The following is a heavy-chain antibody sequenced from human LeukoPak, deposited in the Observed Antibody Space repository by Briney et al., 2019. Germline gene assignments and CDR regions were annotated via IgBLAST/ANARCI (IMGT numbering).Heavy chain of an antibody. D-gene: IGHD1-26*01. CDR2: IYPGDSDT. J-gene: IGHJ4*02. V-gene: IGHV5-51*01. CDR1: GYRFTNHW. Sequence: GESLKISCKGSGYRFTNHWIGWVRQMPGNGLEWMGFIYPGDSDTRYSPSFQGQVTISADKSISTAYLQWSSLKASDTAMYYCTRLPQWGGTYHFDYWGQGTLLTVSS. CDR3: TRLPQWGGTYHFDY.